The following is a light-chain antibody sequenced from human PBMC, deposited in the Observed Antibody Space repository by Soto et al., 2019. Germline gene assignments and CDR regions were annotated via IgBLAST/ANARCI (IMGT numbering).Light chain of an antibody. CDR1: QSVSSY. Sequence: EIVLTQSPATLSLSPGERAALSCSASQSVSSYLAWYQQKPGQAPRLLIYDASNRATGIPARFSGSGSGTDFTLTIRSLQPEDFATYYCKQSYSTPISFGQGTRVEIK. J-gene: IGKJ5*01. CDR2: DAS. CDR3: KQSYSTPIS. V-gene: IGKV3-11*01.